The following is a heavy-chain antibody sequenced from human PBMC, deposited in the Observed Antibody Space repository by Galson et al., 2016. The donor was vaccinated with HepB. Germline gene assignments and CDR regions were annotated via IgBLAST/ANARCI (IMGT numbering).Heavy chain of an antibody. CDR3: ARDQRIGDGYDI. CDR2: ISYSGNA. Sequence: TLSLTCTVSGGSISSHDYYWNWIRQHPGKGLEWIGCISYSGNAYYNPSLKSRLTISLDTSKNQFSLKLTSVTAADTAVYYCARDQRIGDGYDIWGQGTMVTVSS. CDR1: GGSISSHDYY. V-gene: IGHV4-31*03. D-gene: IGHD2/OR15-2a*01. J-gene: IGHJ3*02.